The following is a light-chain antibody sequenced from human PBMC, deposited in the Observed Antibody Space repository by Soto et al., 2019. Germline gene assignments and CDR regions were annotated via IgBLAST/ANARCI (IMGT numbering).Light chain of an antibody. V-gene: IGKV3-11*01. Sequence: EIVLTQSPATLSLSPGERATLSFRASQSVSIYLAWYQQRPGQAPRLLIYDASNRATGIPARFSGSGSGTDFTLTISSLEPEDFAVYYCQQRSNWPPITFGQGTRLEI. CDR3: QQRSNWPPIT. J-gene: IGKJ5*01. CDR2: DAS. CDR1: QSVSIY.